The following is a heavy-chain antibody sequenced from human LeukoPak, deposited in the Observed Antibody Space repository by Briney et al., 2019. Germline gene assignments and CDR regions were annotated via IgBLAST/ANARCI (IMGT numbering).Heavy chain of an antibody. J-gene: IGHJ4*02. CDR3: SRESGPFSPFGF. D-gene: IGHD1-26*01. CDR1: GGSISGTNW. CDR2: ISLRGLT. V-gene: IGHV4-4*02. Sequence: SGTLSLTCGVSGGSISGTNWWSWVRQPPGQGLEWIGEISLRGLTNYNPSLRSRLTMSLDESKNQVSLNLTSVTAADTAVYYCSRESGPFSPFGFWGQGTLVSVSS.